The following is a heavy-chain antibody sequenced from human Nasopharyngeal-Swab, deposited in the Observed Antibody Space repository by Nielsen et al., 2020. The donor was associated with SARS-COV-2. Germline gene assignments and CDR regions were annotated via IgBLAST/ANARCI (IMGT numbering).Heavy chain of an antibody. D-gene: IGHD3-16*02. V-gene: IGHV1-2*06. CDR1: GYTFTGYY. Sequence: ASVKVSCKASGYTFTGYYMHWVRQAPGQGLEWMGRINPNSGGTNYAQKFQGRVTMTRDTSISTAYMELSRLRSDDTAVYYCAREYRSARPFDYWGQGTLVTVSS. CDR3: AREYRSARPFDY. J-gene: IGHJ4*02. CDR2: INPNSGGT.